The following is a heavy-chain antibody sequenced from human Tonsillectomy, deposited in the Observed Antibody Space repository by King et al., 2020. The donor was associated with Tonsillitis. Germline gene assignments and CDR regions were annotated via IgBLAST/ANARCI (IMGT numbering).Heavy chain of an antibody. CDR2: INHSGST. CDR3: ARGVLQSYFDY. Sequence: VQLQQWGAGLLKPSETLSLTCAVYGGSFSGYYWSWIRQPPGKGLEWIGEINHSGSTNYNPSLKSRVTVSVDTSKNQFSLKLSSVTAADTAVYYCARGVLQSYFDYWGQGTLVTVSS. V-gene: IGHV4-34*01. J-gene: IGHJ4*02. D-gene: IGHD5-24*01. CDR1: GGSFSGYY.